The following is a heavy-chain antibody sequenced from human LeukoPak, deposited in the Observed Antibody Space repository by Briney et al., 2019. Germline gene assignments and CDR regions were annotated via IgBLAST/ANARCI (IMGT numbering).Heavy chain of an antibody. V-gene: IGHV3-30*04. CDR2: ISDDGSSK. Sequence: GGPLRLFCSASGFTFSRYAIHWVRDAPDKGLERVAVISDDGSSKYYADSVKGRFTLSRDNSKNTLYLQMNSLRAEDTAVYFCARERLAATGTGWFEPWGQGTLVTVSS. D-gene: IGHD6-13*01. CDR3: ARERLAATGTGWFEP. CDR1: GFTFSRYA. J-gene: IGHJ5*02.